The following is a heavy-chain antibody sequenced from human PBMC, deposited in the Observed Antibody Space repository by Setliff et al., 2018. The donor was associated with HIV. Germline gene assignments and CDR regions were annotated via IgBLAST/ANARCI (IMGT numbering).Heavy chain of an antibody. J-gene: IGHJ5*02. Sequence: SETLSLTCTVSGGSISSSSYYWSWIRQPAEKGLEWIGRIYSSGRTNYNPSLKSRVTMSLDTSKNQFSLKLSSVTAADTAFYYCARDSSIWHLNGDDWFDPWGQGTLVTVSS. CDR3: ARDSSIWHLNGDDWFDP. CDR2: IYSSGRT. V-gene: IGHV4-61*02. D-gene: IGHD6-13*01. CDR1: GGSISSSSYY.